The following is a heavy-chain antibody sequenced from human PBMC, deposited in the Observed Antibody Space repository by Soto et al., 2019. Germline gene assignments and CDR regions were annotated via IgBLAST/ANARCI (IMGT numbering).Heavy chain of an antibody. Sequence: GGSLRLSCAASGFTFSSYSMNWVRQAPGKGLEWVSYISSSSSTIYYADSVKGRFTISRDNAKNSLYLQMNSLRDEDTAVYYCARVGDFWSGYYSRDCYFDYWGQGTLVTVSS. CDR1: GFTFSSYS. J-gene: IGHJ4*02. CDR2: ISSSSSTI. CDR3: ARVGDFWSGYYSRDCYFDY. D-gene: IGHD3-3*01. V-gene: IGHV3-48*02.